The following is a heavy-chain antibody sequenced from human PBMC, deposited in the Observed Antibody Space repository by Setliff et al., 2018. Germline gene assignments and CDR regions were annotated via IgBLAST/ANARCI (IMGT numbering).Heavy chain of an antibody. CDR2: IYHSGST. CDR1: GYSISSGYY. Sequence: SETLSLTCAVSGYSISSGYYWGWIRQPPGKGLEWIGSIYHSGSTYYNPSLKSRVTISVDTSKNQFSLRLNSATAADTAVYYCARLRGAFDYWGQGTLVTVSS. CDR3: ARLRGAFDY. J-gene: IGHJ4*02. D-gene: IGHD3-16*01. V-gene: IGHV4-38-2*01.